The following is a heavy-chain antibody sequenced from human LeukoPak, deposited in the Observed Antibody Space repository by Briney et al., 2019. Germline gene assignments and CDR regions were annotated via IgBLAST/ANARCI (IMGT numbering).Heavy chain of an antibody. J-gene: IGHJ4*02. CDR1: GFTFSSYA. Sequence: GGSLRLSCAASGFTFSSYAMSWVRQAPGKGLEWVSAISGSGGSTYYADSVKGRFTISRDNSKDTLYLQMNSLRAEDTAVYYCAKANKGSGWNDYWGQGTLVTVSS. CDR3: AKANKGSGWNDY. CDR2: ISGSGGST. V-gene: IGHV3-23*01. D-gene: IGHD6-19*01.